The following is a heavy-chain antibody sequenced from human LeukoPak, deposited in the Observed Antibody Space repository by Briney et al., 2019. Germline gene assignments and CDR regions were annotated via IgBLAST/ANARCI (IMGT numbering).Heavy chain of an antibody. CDR3: ARGGAAAWVDY. Sequence: SETLSLTCTVSGGSISSYYWSWIRQPPGKGLEWIGYIYYSGSTNYNPSLKSRVTISVDTSKNQFSLKLSSVTAADTAVYYCARGGAAAWVDYWGQGTLVTVSS. J-gene: IGHJ4*02. D-gene: IGHD6-13*01. CDR1: GGSISSYY. CDR2: IYYSGST. V-gene: IGHV4-59*01.